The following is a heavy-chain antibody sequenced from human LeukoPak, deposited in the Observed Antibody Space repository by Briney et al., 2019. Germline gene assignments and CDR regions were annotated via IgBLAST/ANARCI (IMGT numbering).Heavy chain of an antibody. V-gene: IGHV1-2*06. CDR3: ARYTPERAFDI. J-gene: IGHJ3*02. D-gene: IGHD1-14*01. CDR2: INPNSGGT. CDR1: GYTFTGYY. Sequence: ASVKVSCKASGYTFTGYYMHWVRQAPGQGLEWMGRINPNSGGTNYAQKFQGRVTMTRDTPISTAYMELSRLRSDDTAVYYCARYTPERAFDIWGQGTMVTVSS.